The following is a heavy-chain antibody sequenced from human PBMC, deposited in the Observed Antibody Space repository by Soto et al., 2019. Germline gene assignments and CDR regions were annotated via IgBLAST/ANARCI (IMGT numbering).Heavy chain of an antibody. CDR3: ASSYCSSTSCYFGDDWFDP. Sequence: PGGSLRLSCAASGFTFSSYEMNWVRQAPGKGLEWVSYISSSGSTIYYADSVKGRFTISRDNAKNSLYLQMNSLRAEDTAVYYCASSYCSSTSCYFGDDWFDPWGQGTLVTVSS. CDR2: ISSSGSTI. V-gene: IGHV3-48*03. J-gene: IGHJ5*02. CDR1: GFTFSSYE. D-gene: IGHD2-2*01.